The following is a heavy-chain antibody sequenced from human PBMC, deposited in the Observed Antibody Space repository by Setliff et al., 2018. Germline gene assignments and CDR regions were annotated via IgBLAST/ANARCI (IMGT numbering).Heavy chain of an antibody. CDR3: ARHFYPPDFFAH. J-gene: IGHJ4*02. Sequence: SETLSLTCSASGVDVIERLYYWSWVRQSPGKGLEWIGTRYYTATTFYNPSLESRVAVSLDASEKKFSLNLRSVTTADTAVYYCARHFYPPDFFAHWGQGLLVTVSS. CDR2: RYYTATT. CDR1: GVDVIERLYY. D-gene: IGHD3-3*01. V-gene: IGHV4-39*01.